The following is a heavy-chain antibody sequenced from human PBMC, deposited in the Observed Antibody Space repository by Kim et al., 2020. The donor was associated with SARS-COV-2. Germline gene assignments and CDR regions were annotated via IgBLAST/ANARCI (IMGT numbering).Heavy chain of an antibody. CDR3: FRYGD. CDR2: IHNAGNT. D-gene: IGHD3-16*02. J-gene: IGHJ4*02. CDR1: GVSVSSNH. Sequence: GGSLRLSCAASGVSVSSNHVSWVRQAPGKGLEWVSMIHNAGNTYYADYVKGRFTVSRDNSKNTVYLEMNSLRAEDTAVYYCFRYGDWGQGTLVTVSS. V-gene: IGHV3-53*01.